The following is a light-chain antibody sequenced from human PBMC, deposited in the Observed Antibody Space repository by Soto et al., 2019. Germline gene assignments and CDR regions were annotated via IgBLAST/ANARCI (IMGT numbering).Light chain of an antibody. CDR3: QQYATYSAGLT. J-gene: IGKJ4*01. V-gene: IGKV1-5*01. Sequence: DIQMTQSPSTLSASVGDRVTITCRASQSVSTGLAWYQQKPGTAPKLLIYGASSLESGVPSRFSGSGSGTEFTLTISSLQPDDFAIYYCQQYATYSAGLTFGGGTKVEIK. CDR1: QSVSTG. CDR2: GAS.